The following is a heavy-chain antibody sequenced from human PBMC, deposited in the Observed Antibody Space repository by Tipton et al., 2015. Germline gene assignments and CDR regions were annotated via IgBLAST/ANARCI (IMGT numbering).Heavy chain of an antibody. CDR2: ISYSGST. CDR3: ARDLEHGMDV. CDR1: SDSISKYY. V-gene: IGHV4-59*01. J-gene: IGHJ6*02. Sequence: TLSLTCSVSSDSISKYYWSWIRQPPGKELEWMGYISYSGSTHYNPSLKSRVSISLDTSKNHFSLSLNSVAAADTAVYYCARDLEHGMDVWGHGTTVTVSS. D-gene: IGHD5-24*01.